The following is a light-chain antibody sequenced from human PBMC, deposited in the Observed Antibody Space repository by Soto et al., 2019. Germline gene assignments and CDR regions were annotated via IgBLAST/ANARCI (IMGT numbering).Light chain of an antibody. Sequence: QSVLTQPPSASGTPGQRVIISCSGSSSNIGSNPVNWYQQLPGTAPKFLMYNNNQRPSGVPDRFSGSKSGASASLAISGLQSEDEADYYCAAWDDSLKGVAFGGGTKLTVL. CDR1: SSNIGSNP. CDR3: AAWDDSLKGVA. CDR2: NNN. J-gene: IGLJ2*01. V-gene: IGLV1-44*01.